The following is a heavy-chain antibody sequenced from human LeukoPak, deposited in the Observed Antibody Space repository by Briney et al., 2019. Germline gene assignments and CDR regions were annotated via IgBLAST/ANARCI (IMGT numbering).Heavy chain of an antibody. J-gene: IGHJ5*02. Sequence: GGSLRLSCAASGFTFSSYSMNWVRQAPGKGLEWVSSISSSSSYIYYADSVKGRFTISRDNAKNSLYLQMNSLRAEDTAVYYCVRDLIAAAEGGFDPWGQGTLVTVSS. CDR3: VRDLIAAAEGGFDP. D-gene: IGHD6-13*01. CDR2: ISSSSSYI. V-gene: IGHV3-21*01. CDR1: GFTFSSYS.